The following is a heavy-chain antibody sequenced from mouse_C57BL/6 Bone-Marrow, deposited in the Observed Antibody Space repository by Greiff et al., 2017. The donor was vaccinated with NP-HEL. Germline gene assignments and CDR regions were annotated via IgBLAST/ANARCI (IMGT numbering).Heavy chain of an antibody. D-gene: IGHD1-1*01. CDR2: INSDGGST. V-gene: IGHV5-2*01. CDR3: ARPPYYYGPYYYAMDY. J-gene: IGHJ4*01. CDR1: EYEFPSHD. Sequence: EVNLVESGGGLVQPGESLKLSCESNEYEFPSHDMSWVRKTPEKRLELVAAINSDGGSTYYPDTMERRFIISRDNTKKTLYLQMSSLRSEDTALYYCARPPYYYGPYYYAMDYWGQGTSVTVSS.